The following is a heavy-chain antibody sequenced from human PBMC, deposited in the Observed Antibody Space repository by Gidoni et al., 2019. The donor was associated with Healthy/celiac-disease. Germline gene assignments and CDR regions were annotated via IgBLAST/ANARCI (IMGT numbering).Heavy chain of an antibody. CDR2: ISAYNGNT. CDR1: GYTFTSYG. J-gene: IGHJ6*02. Sequence: QVQLVQSGAEVKKPGASVKVSCKASGYTFTSYGISWVRQAPGQGLEWMGWISAYNGNTNYAQKLQGRVTMTTDTSTSTAYMELRSLRSDDTAVYYCARRTYYDFWSGYWDYYYGMDVWGQGTTVTVSS. V-gene: IGHV1-18*01. CDR3: ARRTYYDFWSGYWDYYYGMDV. D-gene: IGHD3-3*01.